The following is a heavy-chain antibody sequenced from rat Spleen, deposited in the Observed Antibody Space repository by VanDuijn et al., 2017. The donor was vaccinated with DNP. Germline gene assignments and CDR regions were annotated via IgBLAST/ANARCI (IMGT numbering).Heavy chain of an antibody. V-gene: IGHV5-25*01. D-gene: IGHD1-6*01. CDR1: GFTFSSYD. CDR3: ARLFGAYYGLYAMDA. Sequence: EVQLVESGGGLVQPGRSLKLSCAASGFTFSSYDMAWVRQAPTRGLEWVAATVTSGGRTYYRDSVKGRFTVSRDNAESTLYLQMDSLRSEDTATYYCARLFGAYYGLYAMDAWGHGTSVTVSS. J-gene: IGHJ4*01. CDR2: TVTSGGRT.